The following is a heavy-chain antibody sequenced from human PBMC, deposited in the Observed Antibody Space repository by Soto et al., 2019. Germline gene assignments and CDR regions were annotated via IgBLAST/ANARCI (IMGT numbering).Heavy chain of an antibody. CDR2: TNPNNGST. J-gene: IGHJ4*02. D-gene: IGHD3-10*01. Sequence: QVQLVQSGAEVKKPGASVKVSCKVSGDTFIAHYIHWVRQAPGKGLEWIGWTNPNNGSTKYAQKFQGRVTMTRDTSITTVYVELTSLRSADTAVYFCARDVNPYYGPGSLHGYFDYWGQGTLVTVSS. CDR3: ARDVNPYYGPGSLHGYFDY. V-gene: IGHV1-2*02. CDR1: GDTFIAHY.